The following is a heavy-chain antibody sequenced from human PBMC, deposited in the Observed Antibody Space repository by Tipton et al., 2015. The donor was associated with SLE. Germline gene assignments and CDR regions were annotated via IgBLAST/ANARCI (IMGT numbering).Heavy chain of an antibody. V-gene: IGHV4-59*01. Sequence: TLSLTCTVSGASINSNFWSWIRQSPGKELEWIGYIYSGGSTKYNPSLKSRVTISVDTSKNQFSLKLSSVTAADTAVYYCASGFKQLDYYYGMDVWGQGTTVTVSS. J-gene: IGHJ6*02. D-gene: IGHD6-6*01. CDR3: ASGFKQLDYYYGMDV. CDR2: IYSGGST. CDR1: GASINSNF.